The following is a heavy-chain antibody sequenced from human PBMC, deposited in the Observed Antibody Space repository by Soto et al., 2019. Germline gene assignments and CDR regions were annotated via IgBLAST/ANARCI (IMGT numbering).Heavy chain of an antibody. D-gene: IGHD3-3*01. CDR1: GYPFTRYS. CDR3: ARASLTIFGAPYGMDV. Sequence: ASVKVSCKASGYPFTRYSIRGVRQATGPGGEWMGWISGYNGDTEYSKNFQGRLTMTIDTSTTTAAMELRSLRSDDTAVYYCARASLTIFGAPYGMDVWGQGTSVTVSS. V-gene: IGHV1-18*04. J-gene: IGHJ6*02. CDR2: ISGYNGDT.